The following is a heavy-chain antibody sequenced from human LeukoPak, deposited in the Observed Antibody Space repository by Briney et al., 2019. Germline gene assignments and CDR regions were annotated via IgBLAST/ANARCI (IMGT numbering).Heavy chain of an antibody. CDR1: GFTFSFYW. CDR2: IKQDGSEE. CDR3: AKDRAPYCSSTSCYMRFTPNWFDP. Sequence: QSGGSLRLSCAASGFTFSFYWMNWVRQAPGKGLEWVANIKQDGSEEHYVDSVKGRFTISRDNSKNTLYLQMNSLRAEDTAVYYCAKDRAPYCSSTSCYMRFTPNWFDPWGQGTLVTVSS. D-gene: IGHD2-2*02. J-gene: IGHJ5*02. V-gene: IGHV3-7*03.